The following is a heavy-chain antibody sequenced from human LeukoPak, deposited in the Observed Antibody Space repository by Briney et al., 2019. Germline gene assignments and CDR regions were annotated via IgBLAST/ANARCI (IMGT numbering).Heavy chain of an antibody. V-gene: IGHV3-23*01. CDR1: GFTFNNYA. Sequence: GGSLRLSCAASGFTFNNYAMRWVRQAPGKGLEWVATISGSDDNTYYADSVKGRFTISRDISKNTLYLQMNSLRADDTAVYYCANDFDHWGQGTRVIVSS. CDR2: ISGSDDNT. J-gene: IGHJ4*02. CDR3: ANDFDH.